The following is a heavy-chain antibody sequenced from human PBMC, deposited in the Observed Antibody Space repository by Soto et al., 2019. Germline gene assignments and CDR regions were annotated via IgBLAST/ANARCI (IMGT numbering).Heavy chain of an antibody. Sequence: QAPGQGLEWMGWISAYNGNTNYAQKLQGRVTMTTDTSTSTAYMELRSLRSDDTAGYYCAXXXXXXXXDYWGQGTLVTVSS. CDR3: AXXXXXXXXDY. J-gene: IGHJ4*02. V-gene: IGHV1-18*01. CDR2: ISAYNGNT.